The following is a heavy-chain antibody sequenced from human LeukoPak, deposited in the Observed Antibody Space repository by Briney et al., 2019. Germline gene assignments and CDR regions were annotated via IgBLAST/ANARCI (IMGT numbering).Heavy chain of an antibody. CDR2: VSSYNAHT. J-gene: IGHJ4*02. CDR1: GFTFRSYA. D-gene: IGHD3-9*01. CDR3: ARVGYYEGLPGYPLIEY. V-gene: IGHV1-18*01. Sequence: KPGGSLRLSCAASGFTFRSYAMTWVRQAPGQGLEWMGWVSSYNAHTNYAQRLQGRVTMTTDASTNTAYMELKSLRFDDTAVYYCARVGYYEGLPGYPLIEYWGQGTLVIVSS.